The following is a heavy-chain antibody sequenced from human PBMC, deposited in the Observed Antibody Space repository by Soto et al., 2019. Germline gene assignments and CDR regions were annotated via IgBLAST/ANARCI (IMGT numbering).Heavy chain of an antibody. V-gene: IGHV3-48*01. J-gene: IGHJ4*02. CDR3: ARGVTMIAPDY. CDR2: ISSSSSTI. D-gene: IGHD3-22*01. Sequence: GGSLRLSCAASGFTFSSYSMNWVRQAPGKGLEWVSYISSSSSTIYYADSVKGRFTISRDNAKNSLYLQMNSLRAEDTVVYYCARGVTMIAPDYCAQGTLVTGSS. CDR1: GFTFSSYS.